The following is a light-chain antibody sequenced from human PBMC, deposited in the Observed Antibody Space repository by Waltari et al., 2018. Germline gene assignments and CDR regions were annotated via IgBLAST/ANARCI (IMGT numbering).Light chain of an antibody. V-gene: IGLV2-14*03. CDR3: SSYVSSSTSVV. J-gene: IGLJ2*01. CDR2: DVT. Sequence: QSALTQPASVSGSPGQSITISCTGASSDIGDFKFVSWYQHYPGKAPKLLIYDVTKRPSGVSNRFSGSKSDNTASLTISGLQAGDEGDYYCSSYVSSSTSVVFGGGTMLTVL. CDR1: SSDIGDFKF.